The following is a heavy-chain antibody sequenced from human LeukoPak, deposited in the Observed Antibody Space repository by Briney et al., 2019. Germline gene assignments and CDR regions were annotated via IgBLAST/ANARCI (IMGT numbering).Heavy chain of an antibody. CDR2: IYYSGNT. V-gene: IGHV4-61*01. CDR3: AREYSSSSYTDF. D-gene: IGHD6-6*01. CDR1: GGSVSSGSYY. J-gene: IGHJ4*02. Sequence: SETLSLTCTVSGGSVSSGSYYWSWIRQPPGKGLEWIGYIYYSGNTNYNPSLKSRVTISVDTSKNQFSLKLSSVTAADTAMYYCAREYSSSSYTDFWGQGTLVTVSS.